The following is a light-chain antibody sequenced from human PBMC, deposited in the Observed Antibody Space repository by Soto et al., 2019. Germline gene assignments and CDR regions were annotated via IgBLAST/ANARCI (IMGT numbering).Light chain of an antibody. CDR2: EVS. Sequence: SVLTHPASVSGSPGQSITISCTGTSSDVGAYNYVSWYQQYPGKAPKLMIHEVSKRPSGVSNRFSGSKSGNTASLTISGLQAEDEADYYCSSYTSSTTPYVFGTGTKATVL. V-gene: IGLV2-14*01. CDR1: SSDVGAYNY. J-gene: IGLJ1*01. CDR3: SSYTSSTTPYV.